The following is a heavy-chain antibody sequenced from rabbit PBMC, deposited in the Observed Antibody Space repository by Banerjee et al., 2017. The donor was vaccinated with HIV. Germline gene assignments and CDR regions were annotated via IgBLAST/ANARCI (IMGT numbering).Heavy chain of an antibody. CDR3: ARDLAGVIGWNFNL. CDR2: IYAGSSAST. Sequence: LEESGGDLVKPGASLTVTCTASGFDFSSHAMCWVRQAPGKGLEWIACIYAGSSASTYYASWAKGRFTISKASWTTVTLQMTSLTAADTASYFCARDLAGVIGWNFNLWGQGTLVTVS. V-gene: IGHV1S40*01. J-gene: IGHJ4*01. CDR1: GFDFSSHA. D-gene: IGHD4-1*01.